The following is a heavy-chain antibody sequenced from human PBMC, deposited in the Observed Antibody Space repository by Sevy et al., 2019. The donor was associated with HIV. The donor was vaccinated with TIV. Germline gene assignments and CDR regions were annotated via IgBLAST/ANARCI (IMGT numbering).Heavy chain of an antibody. CDR3: VRVDGATEGEYYFDY. J-gene: IGHJ4*02. Sequence: GSLRLSCAASGFTFSNYGMHWVRQPPGKGLEGVAGIWFDGSHKYYGDSVKGRFTISRDNSKNTLFLQMHSLRVDDTAAYYCVRVDGATEGEYYFDYWGQGTLVTVSS. CDR2: IWFDGSHK. D-gene: IGHD3-16*01. CDR1: GFTFSNYG. V-gene: IGHV3-33*01.